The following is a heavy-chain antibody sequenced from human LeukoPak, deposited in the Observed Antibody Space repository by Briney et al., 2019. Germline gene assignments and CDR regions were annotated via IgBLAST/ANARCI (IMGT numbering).Heavy chain of an antibody. CDR3: ARGDNSGCDQ. CDR2: ISSSSTYI. Sequence: AGGSLRLSCAASGFSFSSYTMNWVRQAPGKGLEWVSSISSSSTYIYHADSLKGRFTISRDNAKNSLFLQMNTLRDEDTAVYYCARGDNSGCDQWGQGTLVTVSS. CDR1: GFSFSSYT. D-gene: IGHD3-22*01. V-gene: IGHV3-21*01. J-gene: IGHJ4*02.